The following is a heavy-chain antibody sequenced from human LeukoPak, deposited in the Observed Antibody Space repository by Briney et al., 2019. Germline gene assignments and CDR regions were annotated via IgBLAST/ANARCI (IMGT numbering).Heavy chain of an antibody. CDR2: IRNSDGMT. CDR1: GFTFSSYE. CDR3: AKGLERESRLDS. Sequence: GGSLRLSCAASGFTFSSYEMNWVRQAPGQGLEWVSGIRNSDGMTYYADSVRGRFTISTDNSKNTLYLQMNSLRAEDTALYYCAKGLERESRLDSWGQGTLVTVSS. D-gene: IGHD1-1*01. J-gene: IGHJ4*02. V-gene: IGHV3-23*01.